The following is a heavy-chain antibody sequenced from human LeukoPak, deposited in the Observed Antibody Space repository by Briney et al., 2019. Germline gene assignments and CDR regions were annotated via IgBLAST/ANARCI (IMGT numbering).Heavy chain of an antibody. Sequence: GASVKVSCKASGGTFSSYAISWVRQAPGQGLEWMGRIIPILGIANYAQKFQGRVTITADKSTSTAYMELSSLRSEDTAVYYCARDADYGGNGQGYYYYMDVWGKGTTVTVSS. V-gene: IGHV1-69*04. D-gene: IGHD4-23*01. CDR3: ARDADYGGNGQGYYYYMDV. J-gene: IGHJ6*03. CDR2: IIPILGIA. CDR1: GGTFSSYA.